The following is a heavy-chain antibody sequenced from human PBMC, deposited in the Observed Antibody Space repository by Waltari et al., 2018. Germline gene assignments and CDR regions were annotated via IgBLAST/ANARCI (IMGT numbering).Heavy chain of an antibody. Sequence: QVQLQQWGAGLLKPSETLSLTCAVYGGSFSGYYWSWIRQPPGKGLEWIGEINHSGSTNDNPSLKSRVTISVDTSKNQFSLKLSSVTAADTAVYYCARGGGSGWYIDYWGQGTLVTVSS. V-gene: IGHV4-34*01. CDR1: GGSFSGYY. D-gene: IGHD6-19*01. J-gene: IGHJ4*02. CDR3: ARGGGSGWYIDY. CDR2: INHSGST.